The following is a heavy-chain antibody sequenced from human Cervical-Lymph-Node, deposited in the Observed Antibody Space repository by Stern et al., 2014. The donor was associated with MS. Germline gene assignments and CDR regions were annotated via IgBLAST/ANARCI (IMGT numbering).Heavy chain of an antibody. CDR3: ARDLGVGPSVS. Sequence: QVQLVESGAEVKKPGSSVKLSCKASGGTFRTSAISWVRQAPGQGLEWMGGIIPILNKTNYAQKVQARVTITADKSTSHVYMALRSLSSEDTAVYYCARDLGVGPSVSWGQGTVVTVSS. CDR2: IIPILNKT. CDR1: GGTFRTSA. J-gene: IGHJ5*02. V-gene: IGHV1-69*06. D-gene: IGHD5/OR15-5a*01.